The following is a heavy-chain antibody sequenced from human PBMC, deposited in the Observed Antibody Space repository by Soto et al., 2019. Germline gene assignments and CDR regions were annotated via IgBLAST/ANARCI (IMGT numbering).Heavy chain of an antibody. CDR2: IIPILGIA. CDR3: ARGIAVAGIAYYGMDV. Sequence: QVQLVQSGAEVKKPGSSVKVSCKASGGTFSSYTISWVRQAPGQGLEWMGRIIPILGIANYAQKFQGRVTITVDKSTSTAYMELSSLRSEDTAVYYCARGIAVAGIAYYGMDVWGQGTTVTVSS. V-gene: IGHV1-69*02. CDR1: GGTFSSYT. J-gene: IGHJ6*02. D-gene: IGHD6-19*01.